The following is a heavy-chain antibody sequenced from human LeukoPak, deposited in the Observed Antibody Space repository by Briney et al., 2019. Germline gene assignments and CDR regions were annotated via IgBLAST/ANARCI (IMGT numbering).Heavy chain of an antibody. Sequence: PSETLSLTCAVYGRSFSGYYWNWIRQPPGKGLEWIGEINHSGSTNYNPSLKGRVTISVDTSKTQFSLRLTSVTAADTAVYFCAQLAPYSPAYSQQWGQGTLVTVSS. CDR2: INHSGST. V-gene: IGHV4-34*01. CDR3: AQLAPYSPAYSQQ. CDR1: GRSFSGYY. D-gene: IGHD2-15*01. J-gene: IGHJ1*01.